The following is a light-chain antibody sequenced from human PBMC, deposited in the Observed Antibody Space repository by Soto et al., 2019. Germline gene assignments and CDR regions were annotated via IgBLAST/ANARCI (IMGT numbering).Light chain of an antibody. V-gene: IGKV1-5*01. CDR2: DAS. CDR1: QNINRW. Sequence: DIQMTQSPSTLSAYVGDRGTIPCRASQNINRWLAWQQQKPATAPKLLNYDASNLESGSPSRVSGSGSGTDFTLTISGLQPDDFATYYCHQFNTYPAFGQGTKVDNK. CDR3: HQFNTYPA. J-gene: IGKJ1*01.